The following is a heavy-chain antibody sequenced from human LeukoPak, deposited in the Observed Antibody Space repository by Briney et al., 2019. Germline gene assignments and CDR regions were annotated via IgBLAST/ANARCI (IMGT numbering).Heavy chain of an antibody. CDR1: GFTFFNHW. J-gene: IGHJ4*02. CDR2: IDLEGSQR. D-gene: IGHD4/OR15-4a*01. Sequence: PGGSLSLSCAASGFTFFNHWMSWVRQAPGKGLEWVANIDLEGSQRFYVDSLKGRFTISRDNANNLVYLQMNSLRAEDTAVYYCARDVDYANPRHDYWGQGTLVTVSS. CDR3: ARDVDYANPRHDY. V-gene: IGHV3-7*01.